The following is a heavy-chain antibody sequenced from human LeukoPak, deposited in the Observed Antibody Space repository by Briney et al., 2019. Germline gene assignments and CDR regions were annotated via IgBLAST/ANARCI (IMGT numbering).Heavy chain of an antibody. D-gene: IGHD6-19*01. J-gene: IGHJ4*02. V-gene: IGHV4-38-2*01. Sequence: PSETLSLTCAVSGYSISSGYYWGWIRPPPGKGLGWIGSIYHSGSTYYNPSLKSRVTISVDTSKNQFSLKLSSVTAADTAVYYCARVRRSSSGWFFDYWGQGTLVTVSS. CDR2: IYHSGST. CDR1: GYSISSGYY. CDR3: ARVRRSSSGWFFDY.